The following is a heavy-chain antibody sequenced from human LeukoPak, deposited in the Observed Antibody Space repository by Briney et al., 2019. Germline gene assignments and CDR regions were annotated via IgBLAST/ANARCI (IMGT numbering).Heavy chain of an antibody. J-gene: IGHJ4*02. CDR3: ARGYPPRIGVVPKHKSGRFDY. Sequence: PGGSLRLSCAASGFTFSSYSMNWVRQAPGKGLEWVSSISSSSYIYYADSVKGRFTISRDNAKNSLYLQMNSLRAEDTAVYYCARGYPPRIGVVPKHKSGRFDYWGQGTLVTVSS. V-gene: IGHV3-21*01. CDR1: GFTFSSYS. CDR2: ISSSSYI. D-gene: IGHD3-3*01.